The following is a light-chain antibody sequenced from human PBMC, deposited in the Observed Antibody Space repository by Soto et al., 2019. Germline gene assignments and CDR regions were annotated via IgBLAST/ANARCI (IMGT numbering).Light chain of an antibody. CDR2: GAS. CDR1: QSITSTS. J-gene: IGKJ5*01. V-gene: IGKV3D-20*01. Sequence: EIVLTQSPATLSLSPGERVTLSCGASQSITSTSIAWYQHKPGLAPRLLVYGASRRATGIPDRFSGSGSGTDFTLTISSLQPEDCATYYCQQSYSTPITFGQGTRLEI. CDR3: QQSYSTPIT.